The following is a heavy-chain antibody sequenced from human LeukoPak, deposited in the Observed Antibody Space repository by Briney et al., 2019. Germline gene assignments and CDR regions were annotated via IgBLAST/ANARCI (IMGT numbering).Heavy chain of an antibody. Sequence: ETLSLTCAVYGGSFSGYYWGWIRQPPGKGLEWIGEINHSGSTNYNPSLKSRVTISVDTSKNQFSLKLSSVTAADTAVYYCARGQYYYGSGPYYYYGMDVWGQGTTVTVSS. CDR2: INHSGST. V-gene: IGHV4-34*01. CDR1: GGSFSGYY. D-gene: IGHD3-10*01. CDR3: ARGQYYYGSGPYYYYGMDV. J-gene: IGHJ6*02.